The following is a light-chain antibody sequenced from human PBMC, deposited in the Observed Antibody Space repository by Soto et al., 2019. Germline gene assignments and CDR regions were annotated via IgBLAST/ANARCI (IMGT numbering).Light chain of an antibody. CDR1: QSVRGY. V-gene: IGKV3-11*01. Sequence: IVLTQSPATLSLSPGERATLSCRTSQSVRGYLAWYQHRPGQAPRLLMYESSDRSRDPPARFSGSGAGTDFTLTITSLEPEDFAVYYCQELGGFTFCPGIKVDIK. CDR2: ESS. CDR3: QELGGFT. J-gene: IGKJ3*01.